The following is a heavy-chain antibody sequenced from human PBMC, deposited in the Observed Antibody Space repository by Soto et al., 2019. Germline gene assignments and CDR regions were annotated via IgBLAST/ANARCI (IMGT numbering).Heavy chain of an antibody. V-gene: IGHV3-21*01. CDR3: ARDRLIAAAGTEYYYYYGMDV. D-gene: IGHD6-13*01. CDR2: ISSSSSYI. CDR1: GFTFSSYS. Sequence: GGSLRLSCAASGFTFSSYSMNWVRQAPGKGLEWVSSISSSSSYIYYADSVKGRFTISRDNAKNSLYLQMNSLRAEDTAVYYCARDRLIAAAGTEYYYYYGMDVWGQGTTVTVSS. J-gene: IGHJ6*02.